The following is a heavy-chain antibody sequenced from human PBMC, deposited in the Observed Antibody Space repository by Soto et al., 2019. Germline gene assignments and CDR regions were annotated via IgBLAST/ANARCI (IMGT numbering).Heavy chain of an antibody. D-gene: IGHD6-13*01. Sequence: GWSLRLSCAASEFTFSTYAMSWVRQAPGKGLEWVSAISGSGGSTYYADSVKGRFTISRDTSKNTLYLQMNSLRAEDTALYYCAKSYSSNWYDYFDYWGQGTLVTVSS. CDR3: AKSYSSNWYDYFDY. CDR1: EFTFSTYA. CDR2: ISGSGGST. V-gene: IGHV3-23*01. J-gene: IGHJ4*02.